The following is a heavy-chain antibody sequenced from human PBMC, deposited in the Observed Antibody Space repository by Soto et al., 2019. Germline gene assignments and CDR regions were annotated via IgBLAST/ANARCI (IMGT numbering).Heavy chain of an antibody. J-gene: IGHJ4*02. D-gene: IGHD6-19*01. CDR1: GYTFTSYA. Sequence: ASVKVSCKASGYTFTSYAMPWVRQAPGQRLEWMVCLNAGNGNTKYSQKFQGRVTITRDTSASTAYMELSSLRSEDTAVYYCARARVGIAVAGTNDYWGQGTLVTVS. CDR2: LNAGNGNT. CDR3: ARARVGIAVAGTNDY. V-gene: IGHV1-3*01.